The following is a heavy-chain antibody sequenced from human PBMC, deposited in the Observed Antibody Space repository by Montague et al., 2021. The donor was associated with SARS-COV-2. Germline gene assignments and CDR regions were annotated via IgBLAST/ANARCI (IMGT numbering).Heavy chain of an antibody. J-gene: IGHJ4*02. CDR3: ARGDGHYYGSGTYPYY. CDR2: IYYSGST. V-gene: IGHV4-61*01. D-gene: IGHD3-10*01. Sequence: SETLSLTCTVSGGSISSVNYYWSWIRQPPGKGLEWMGYIYYSGSTNYNPSLKSRVTMSVDTSKNQFSLKLSSVTAADTAVYYCARGDGHYYGSGTYPYYWGQGTLVTVSS. CDR1: GGSISSVNYY.